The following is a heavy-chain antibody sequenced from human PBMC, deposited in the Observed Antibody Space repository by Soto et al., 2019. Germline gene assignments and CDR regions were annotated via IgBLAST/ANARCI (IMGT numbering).Heavy chain of an antibody. CDR1: GFTVSSHY. CDR2: LYGNGRT. D-gene: IGHD3-9*01. J-gene: IGHJ6*02. CDR3: ARSLDGNYYYGMDV. Sequence: EVQLVESGGGLVQPGGSLRLSCAASGFTVSSHYMTWVRQAPGKGLDWVSLLYGNGRTYYADSVKGRFTISRDSSKNTVYLQLNSLRAQDTAVYYCARSLDGNYYYGMDVWGQGTTVIVSS. V-gene: IGHV3-66*01.